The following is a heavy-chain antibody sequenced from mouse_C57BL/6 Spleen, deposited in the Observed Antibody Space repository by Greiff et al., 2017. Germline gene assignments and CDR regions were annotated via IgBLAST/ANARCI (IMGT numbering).Heavy chain of an antibody. CDR2: IDPSDSET. CDR1: GYTFTSYW. V-gene: IGHV1-52*01. J-gene: IGHJ3*01. Sequence: VQLQQPGAELVRPGSSVKLSCKASGYTFTSYWMHWVKQRPIQGLEWIGNIDPSDSETHYNQKFKDKATLTVDKSSSAAYMQLSSLTSEDSAVYYCARGGNYDGGSWFAYWGQGTLVTVSA. D-gene: IGHD2-4*01. CDR3: ARGGNYDGGSWFAY.